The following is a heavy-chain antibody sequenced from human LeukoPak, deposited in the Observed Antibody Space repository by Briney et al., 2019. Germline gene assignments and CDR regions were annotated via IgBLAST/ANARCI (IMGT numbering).Heavy chain of an antibody. CDR3: ARTFGYSYGYLDY. D-gene: IGHD5-18*01. Sequence: KPSETLSLTCTVSGGSISSSSYYWGWIRQPPGRGLEWIGSIYYSGSTYYNSSLKSRVTISVDTSKNQFSLKLSSVTAADTAVYHCARTFGYSYGYLDYWGQGTLVTVSS. CDR2: IYYSGST. J-gene: IGHJ4*02. V-gene: IGHV4-39*01. CDR1: GGSISSSSYY.